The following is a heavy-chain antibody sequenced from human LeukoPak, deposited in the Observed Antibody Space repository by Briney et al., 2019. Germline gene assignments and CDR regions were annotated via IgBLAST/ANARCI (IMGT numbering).Heavy chain of an antibody. V-gene: IGHV1-2*02. Sequence: ASVKVSCKASGYTFTRYYVNWVRQAPGQGLEWMGWINPNSGGTNYAQKFQGRVTMTRDTSITIVYMELSRLRSDETAVFYCASFEVGAWGQGTLVTVSS. CDR1: GYTFTRYY. J-gene: IGHJ5*02. CDR3: ASFEVGA. CDR2: INPNSGGT. D-gene: IGHD3-10*01.